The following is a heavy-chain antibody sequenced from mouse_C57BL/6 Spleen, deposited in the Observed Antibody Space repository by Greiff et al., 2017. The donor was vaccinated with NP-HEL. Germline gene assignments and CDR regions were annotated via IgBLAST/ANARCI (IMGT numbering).Heavy chain of an antibody. CDR1: GYSFTGYY. CDR2: INPSTGGT. J-gene: IGHJ2*01. Sequence: VQLQQSGPELVKPWASVTISCKASGYSFTGYYMNWVKQSPEKSLEWIGEINPSTGGTTYNQKFKTKATLTVDKSSSTAYMQLKSLTSEDSDVYDCESRAQATSFDYWGQGTTLTVSS. V-gene: IGHV1-42*01. D-gene: IGHD3-2*02. CDR3: ESRAQATSFDY.